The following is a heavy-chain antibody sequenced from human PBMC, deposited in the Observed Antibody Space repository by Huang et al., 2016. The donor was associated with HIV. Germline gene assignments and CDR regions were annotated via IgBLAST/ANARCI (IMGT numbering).Heavy chain of an antibody. Sequence: QVQLQESGPGLVKPSETLSLTCIVSGGTITNHYWSWIRQAPGKGLNWIGSIYYSGSTNYNPSLKSRVTMLVDRSKNQCSLKMSSVTAADTAVYYCARLGYCGGDCYSGPFDHWGQGIQVTVSS. J-gene: IGHJ4*02. CDR1: GGTITNHY. CDR3: ARLGYCGGDCYSGPFDH. V-gene: IGHV4-59*11. CDR2: IYYSGST. D-gene: IGHD2-21*02.